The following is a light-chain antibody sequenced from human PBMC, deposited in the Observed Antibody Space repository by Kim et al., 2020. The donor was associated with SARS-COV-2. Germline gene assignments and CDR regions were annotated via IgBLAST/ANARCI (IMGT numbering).Light chain of an antibody. CDR3: QQSYSTLPMYT. V-gene: IGKV1-39*01. CDR1: QSVRNY. J-gene: IGKJ2*01. CDR2: AAS. Sequence: DIQMTQSPSSLSASVGDRVTFTCRASQSVRNYVHWYQQKPGKAPKLLIYAASSLHSGVPARFSGSGSGTDFTLTISSLQPEDVATYYCQQSYSTLPMYTFGQGTKLEI.